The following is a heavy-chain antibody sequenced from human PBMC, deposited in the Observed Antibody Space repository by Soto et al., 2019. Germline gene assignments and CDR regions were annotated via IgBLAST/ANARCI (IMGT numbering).Heavy chain of an antibody. CDR3: AHSFSTERDFDWDDYTEV. CDR1: GFPLRTCGVG. CDR2: IYWNDDK. J-gene: IGHJ3*01. D-gene: IGHD3-9*01. Sequence: SGPPTVNPTQIIRLTGTVSGFPLRTCGVGIRWIRQPPGKAPDWLALIYWNDDKRYSTSLRNRLTITKDTPKNQVVLTKTHMDPVDTATYYCAHSFSTERDFDWDDYTEVWGDGIMGSVSS. V-gene: IGHV2-5*01.